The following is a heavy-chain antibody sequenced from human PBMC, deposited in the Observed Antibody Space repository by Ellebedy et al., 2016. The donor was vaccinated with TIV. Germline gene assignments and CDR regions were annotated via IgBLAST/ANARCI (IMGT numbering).Heavy chain of an antibody. Sequence: PGGSLRLSCAASGFTLRDYNMHWVRQVPGRGLEWVSVVAWNYRTVYTPSVKGRFTISRDNSKNSLVLHMSSLRSEDTAIYYCVKSPGVSITDPDYFTDWGQGTLVTVSS. V-gene: IGHV3-43*01. D-gene: IGHD1-14*01. J-gene: IGHJ1*01. CDR3: VKSPGVSITDPDYFTD. CDR2: VAWNYRT. CDR1: GFTLRDYN.